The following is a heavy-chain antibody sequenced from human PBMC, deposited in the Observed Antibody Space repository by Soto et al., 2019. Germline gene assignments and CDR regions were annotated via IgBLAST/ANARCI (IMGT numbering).Heavy chain of an antibody. CDR1: GGSFSGYY. J-gene: IGHJ4*02. D-gene: IGHD3-22*01. CDR2: INHSGST. V-gene: IGHV4-34*01. CDR3: ARGRHYYDSSGYYPTRGPYYFDY. Sequence: SETLSLTCAVYGGSFSGYYWSRIRQPPGKGLEWIGEINHSGSTNYNPSLKSRVTISVDTSKNQFSLKLSSVTAADTAVYYCARGRHYYDSSGYYPTRGPYYFDYWGQGTLVTVSS.